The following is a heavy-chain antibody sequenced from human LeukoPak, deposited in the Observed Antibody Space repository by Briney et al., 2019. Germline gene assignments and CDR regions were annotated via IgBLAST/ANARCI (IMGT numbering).Heavy chain of an antibody. V-gene: IGHV4-59*12. D-gene: IGHD3-22*01. CDR2: ISYSGST. CDR1: GGSISTYY. J-gene: IGHJ4*02. Sequence: PSETLSLTCTVSGGSISTYYWSWIRQPPGKGLEWIGYISYSGSTNYNPSLKSRVTISVDTSKNQFSLKLSSVTAADTAVYYCARRGNYYDSTFLDYWGQGTLVTVSS. CDR3: ARRGNYYDSTFLDY.